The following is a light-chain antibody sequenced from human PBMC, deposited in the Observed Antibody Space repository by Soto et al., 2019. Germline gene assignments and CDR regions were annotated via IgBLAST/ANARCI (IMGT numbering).Light chain of an antibody. CDR3: QTWGTGIQV. Sequence: QLVLTQSPSASASLGASVKLTCTLSSGHSLYAITWHQQQPEKGPRYLMKLNSDGSHSKGDGIPDRFSGSSSGAERYLTISSLQSEDEAAYYCQTWGTGIQVFGGGTQLTVL. CDR2: LNSDGSH. J-gene: IGLJ3*02. V-gene: IGLV4-69*01. CDR1: SGHSLYA.